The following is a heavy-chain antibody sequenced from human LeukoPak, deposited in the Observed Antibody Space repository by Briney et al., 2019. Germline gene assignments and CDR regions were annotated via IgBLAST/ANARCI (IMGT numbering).Heavy chain of an antibody. CDR2: ISGSGGNT. D-gene: IGHD6-6*01. J-gene: IGHJ4*02. V-gene: IGHV3-23*01. CDR1: GFMFSSYA. CDR3: AKDRFGYRSSPGEIDY. Sequence: GGSLRLSCTASGFMFSSYAMSWVRQAPGKGLEWVSGISGSGGNTYYADSVKGRFTISSDNSKITLHLQLNSLRAEDTAVYYCAKDRFGYRSSPGEIDYWGQGTLVTVPS.